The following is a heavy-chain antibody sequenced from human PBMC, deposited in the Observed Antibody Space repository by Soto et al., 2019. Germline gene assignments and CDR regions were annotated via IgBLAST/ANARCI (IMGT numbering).Heavy chain of an antibody. CDR3: ARAGYCSSTSCPFDY. CDR1: GGSFSGYY. D-gene: IGHD2-2*01. CDR2: INHSGST. Sequence: ETLSLTCAVYGGSFSGYYWSWIRQPPGKGLEWIGEINHSGSTNYNPSLKSRVTISVDTSKNQFSLKLSSVTAADTAVYYCARAGYCSSTSCPFDYWGQGTLVTVSS. J-gene: IGHJ4*02. V-gene: IGHV4-34*01.